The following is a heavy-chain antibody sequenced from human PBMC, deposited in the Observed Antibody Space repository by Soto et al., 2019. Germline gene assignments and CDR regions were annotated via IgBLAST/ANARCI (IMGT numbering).Heavy chain of an antibody. CDR3: ASAVAGTMGAYYYGMDV. Sequence: QVQLVQSGAEVKKPGSSVKVSCKASGGTFSSYAISWVRQAPGQGLEWMGGIIPIFGTANYAQKFQGRVTITADESTSTAYRELSSLRSEDTAVYYCASAVAGTMGAYYYGMDVWGQGTTVTVSS. CDR2: IIPIFGTA. CDR1: GGTFSSYA. J-gene: IGHJ6*02. V-gene: IGHV1-69*01. D-gene: IGHD6-19*01.